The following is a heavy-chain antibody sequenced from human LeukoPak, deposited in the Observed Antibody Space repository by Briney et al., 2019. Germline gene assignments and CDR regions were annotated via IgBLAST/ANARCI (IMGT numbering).Heavy chain of an antibody. V-gene: IGHV3-23*01. J-gene: IGHJ6*02. D-gene: IGHD3-10*01. Sequence: GGSLRLSCAASGFTFSSYAMSWVRQAPGKVLEWVQAISGSGGSTYYADSVKGRFTISRDNSKNTLYLQMNSLRAEDTAVYYCRGVIMNYYYYGMDVWGQGTTVTVSS. CDR3: RGVIMNYYYYGMDV. CDR1: GFTFSSYA. CDR2: ISGSGGST.